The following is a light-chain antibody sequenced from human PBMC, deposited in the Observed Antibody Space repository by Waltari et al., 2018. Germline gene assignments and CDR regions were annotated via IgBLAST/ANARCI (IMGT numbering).Light chain of an antibody. CDR2: EVS. CDR1: QRLYHYSGRTF. Sequence: EIVMTQSPLPLSVYPGQAASISCRSDQRLYHYSGRTFLYWYLQRPGQSPQLLIYEVSNRFSGVSERFSGTGSRTNFTLHVSRVEAEDVGVYFCMQSRATPFTFGPGTKVD. CDR3: MQSRATPFT. V-gene: IGKV2D-29*02. J-gene: IGKJ3*01.